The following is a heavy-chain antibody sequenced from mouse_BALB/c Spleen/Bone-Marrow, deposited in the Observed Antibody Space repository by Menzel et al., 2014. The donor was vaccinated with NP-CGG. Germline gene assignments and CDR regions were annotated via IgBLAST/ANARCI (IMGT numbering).Heavy chain of an antibody. D-gene: IGHD2-1*01. CDR2: IYPSDSYT. Sequence: QVQLQQPGAELVRPGASVKLSCKASGYTFTSYWINWVKQRPGQGLEWIGNIYPSDSYTNYNQKFKDKATLTVDKSSSTAYMQLSSPTSEDSAVYFCTRAGNYDNYYAMDYWGQGTSVTVSS. V-gene: IGHV1-69*02. CDR1: GYTFTSYW. J-gene: IGHJ4*01. CDR3: TRAGNYDNYYAMDY.